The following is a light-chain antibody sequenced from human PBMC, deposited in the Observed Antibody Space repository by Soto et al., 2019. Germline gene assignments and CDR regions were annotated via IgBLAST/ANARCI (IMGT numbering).Light chain of an antibody. Sequence: QSVLTQPASVSGSPGQSITISCTGTSSDVGSYNLVSWYQQHPGKAPKLMIYEGSKRPSGVSNRFSGSKSGNTASLTISGLQAEYDADYYCCSYAGSSTYVVFGGGTKLTVL. CDR2: EGS. J-gene: IGLJ2*01. V-gene: IGLV2-23*01. CDR1: SSDVGSYNL. CDR3: CSYAGSSTYVV.